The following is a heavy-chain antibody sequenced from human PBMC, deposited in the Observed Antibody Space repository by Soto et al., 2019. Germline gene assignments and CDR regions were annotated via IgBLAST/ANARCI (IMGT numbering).Heavy chain of an antibody. CDR2: IRGFSPYT. CDR1: GFTFRSYT. D-gene: IGHD6-6*01. J-gene: IGHJ6*02. Sequence: GGSLRLSCVASGFTFRSYTMNWVRQAPGKGLEWVSAIRGFSPYTFYADSVKGRFTISRDNAKNSLYLQMNSLRAEDTAVYYCARDRVYVADAYHNNAMDLCVQGTMVTGS. V-gene: IGHV3-21*01. CDR3: ARDRVYVADAYHNNAMDL.